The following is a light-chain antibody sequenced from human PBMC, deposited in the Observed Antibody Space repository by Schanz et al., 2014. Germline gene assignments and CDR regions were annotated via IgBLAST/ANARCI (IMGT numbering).Light chain of an antibody. Sequence: QSALTQPPSASGSPGQSVTISCTGTSSDVGAYNFVSWYEQHPGKAPKLMINEVNKRPSGVPDRFSGSKSGNTASLTVSGLQAEDEADYYCSSYAGTSTTVPFGGGTKLTVL. CDR1: SSDVGAYNF. CDR2: EVN. CDR3: SSYAGTSTTVP. J-gene: IGLJ2*01. V-gene: IGLV2-8*01.